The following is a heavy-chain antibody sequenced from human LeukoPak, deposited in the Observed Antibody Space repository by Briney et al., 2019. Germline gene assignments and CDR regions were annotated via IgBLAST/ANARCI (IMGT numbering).Heavy chain of an antibody. Sequence: PGGSLRPSCAASGFTFSSYEMNWVRQAPGKGLEWVSYISSSGSTIYYADSVKGRFTISRDNAKSSVYLQMSSLRAEDTAVYYCAMYAGPFDYWGQGTLVTVSS. D-gene: IGHD2-8*01. CDR2: ISSSGSTI. V-gene: IGHV3-48*03. CDR1: GFTFSSYE. J-gene: IGHJ4*02. CDR3: AMYAGPFDY.